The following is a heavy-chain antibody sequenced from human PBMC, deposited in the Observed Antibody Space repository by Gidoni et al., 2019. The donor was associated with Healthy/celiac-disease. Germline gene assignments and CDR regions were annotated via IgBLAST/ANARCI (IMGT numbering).Heavy chain of an antibody. CDR3: TTLSGYYYGSGSHRYYYYGMDV. Sequence: EVQLVESGGGLVKPGGSLRLSCAASGFTFSNAWMNWVRQAPGKGLEWVGRIKSKTDGGTTDYAAPVKGRFTISRDDSKNTLYLQMNSLKTEDTAVYYCTTLSGYYYGSGSHRYYYYGMDVWGQGTTVTVSS. J-gene: IGHJ6*02. V-gene: IGHV3-15*07. D-gene: IGHD3-10*01. CDR1: GFTFSNAW. CDR2: IKSKTDGGTT.